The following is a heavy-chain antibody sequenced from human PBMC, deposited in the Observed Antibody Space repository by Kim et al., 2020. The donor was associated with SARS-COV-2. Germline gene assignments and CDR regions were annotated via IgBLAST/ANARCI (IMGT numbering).Heavy chain of an antibody. CDR3: ARWRGYDSSGYHQIGRVFDP. V-gene: IGHV4-34*01. CDR2: INHSGST. Sequence: SETLSLTCAVYGGSFSGYYWSWIRQPPGKGLEWIGEINHSGSTNYNPSLKSRVTISVDTSKNQFSLKLSSVTAADTAVYYCARWRGYDSSGYHQIGRVFDPWGQGTLVTVSS. CDR1: GGSFSGYY. D-gene: IGHD3-22*01. J-gene: IGHJ5*02.